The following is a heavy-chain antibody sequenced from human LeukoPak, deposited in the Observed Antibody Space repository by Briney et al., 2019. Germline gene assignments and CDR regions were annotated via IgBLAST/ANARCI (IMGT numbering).Heavy chain of an antibody. Sequence: GGSLRLSCAASGFTFPRHAMSWVRPAPGKGLGWVASSAGSGGRKHYADSVKGRFTISRDNSQITVFLHMNSLRADDTAVYYCALEHFDTSGYYSRFDNWGQGILVTVSS. V-gene: IGHV3-23*01. D-gene: IGHD3-22*01. J-gene: IGHJ4*02. CDR3: ALEHFDTSGYYSRFDN. CDR1: GFTFPRHA. CDR2: SAGSGGRK.